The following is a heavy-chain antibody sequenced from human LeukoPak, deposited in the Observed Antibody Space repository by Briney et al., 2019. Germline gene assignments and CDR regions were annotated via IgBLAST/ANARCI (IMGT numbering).Heavy chain of an antibody. CDR1: GFSFSRYA. V-gene: IGHV3-23*01. J-gene: IGHJ4*02. CDR2: VSDGGDTT. D-gene: IGHD6-6*01. Sequence: GGSLRLSCAASGFSFSRYAMSWVRQAPRKGLEWVSAVSDGGDTTHTAHSVKGRFTIFRDNSKNTIYLQMNTLVTEDTALYYCAGISYSGTWPVGYWGQGTLVTV. CDR3: AGISYSGTWPVGY.